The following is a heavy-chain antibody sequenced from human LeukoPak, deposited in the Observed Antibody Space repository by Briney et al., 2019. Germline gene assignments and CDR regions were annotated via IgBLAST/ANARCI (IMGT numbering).Heavy chain of an antibody. J-gene: IGHJ4*02. V-gene: IGHV1-2*02. D-gene: IGHD1-26*01. CDR1: GYTFTGYY. Sequence: ASVKVSCTASGYTFTGYYMHWVRQAPGQGLEWMGWINPNSGGTNYAQKFQGRVTMTRDTSISTAYMELSRLRSDDTAVYYCARGRARWELPDYYYFDYWGQGTLVTVSS. CDR3: ARGRARWELPDYYYFDY. CDR2: INPNSGGT.